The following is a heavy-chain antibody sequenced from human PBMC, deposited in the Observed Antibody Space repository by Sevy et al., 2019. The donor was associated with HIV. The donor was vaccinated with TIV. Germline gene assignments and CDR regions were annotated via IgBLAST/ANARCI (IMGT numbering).Heavy chain of an antibody. J-gene: IGHJ4*02. D-gene: IGHD3-10*01. V-gene: IGHV1-18*01. Sequence: ASVKVSCKASGYTFTSYGISWVRQAPGQGLEWMGWISAYNGNTNYAQKLQGRVTMTTYTSTSTAYMELRSLRSDDTAVYYCAREPVTMVRGVIITPEPLDYWGQGTLVTVSS. CDR1: GYTFTSYG. CDR2: ISAYNGNT. CDR3: AREPVTMVRGVIITPEPLDY.